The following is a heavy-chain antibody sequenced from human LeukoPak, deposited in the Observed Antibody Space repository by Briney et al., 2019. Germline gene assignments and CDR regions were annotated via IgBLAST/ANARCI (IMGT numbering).Heavy chain of an antibody. CDR2: IYHSGST. V-gene: IGHV4-4*02. J-gene: IGHJ4*02. D-gene: IGHD2-2*01. Sequence: SGTLSPTCAVSGGSISSSNWWSWVRQPPGKGLEWIGEIYHSGSTNYNPSLKSRVTISVDKSKNQFSLKLSSVTAADTAVYYCARGGTHCSSTSCYAFDYWGQGTLVTVSS. CDR3: ARGGTHCSSTSCYAFDY. CDR1: GGSISSSNW.